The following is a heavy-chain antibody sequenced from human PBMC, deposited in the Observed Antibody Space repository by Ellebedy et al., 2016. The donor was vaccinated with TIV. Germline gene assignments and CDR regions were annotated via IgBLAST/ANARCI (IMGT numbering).Heavy chain of an antibody. CDR2: IVVGSGNT. CDR3: ARDRGCYEHKPTSVNWFDP. CDR1: GFTFTSYA. D-gene: IGHD5-12*01. J-gene: IGHJ5*02. Sequence: ASVKVSCKASGFTFTSYAVQWVRQARGQRLEWIGWIVVGSGNTNYAQKLQGRVTMTTNTSTSTAYMELRSLRSDDTAVYYCARDRGCYEHKPTSVNWFDPWGQGTLVTVSS. V-gene: IGHV1-58*01.